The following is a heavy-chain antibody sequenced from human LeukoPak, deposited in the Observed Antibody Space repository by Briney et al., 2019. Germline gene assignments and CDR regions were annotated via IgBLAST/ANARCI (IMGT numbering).Heavy chain of an antibody. D-gene: IGHD1-26*01. CDR1: GFTFSSYE. J-gene: IGHJ4*02. V-gene: IGHV3-48*03. CDR2: ISSSGSTI. CDR3: ARDAATFDY. Sequence: GGSLRLSCAASGFTFSSYEMNWVRQAPGKGLEWVLYISSSGSTIYYADSVKGRFTISRDNAKNSLYLQMNSLRAEDTAVYYCARDAATFDYWGQGTLVTVSS.